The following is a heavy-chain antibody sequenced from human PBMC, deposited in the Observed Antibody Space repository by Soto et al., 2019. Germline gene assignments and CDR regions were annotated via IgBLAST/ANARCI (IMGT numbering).Heavy chain of an antibody. Sequence: GGSLRLSCAASGFTFSSYAMSWVRQAPGKGLEWVSTISGGGAYTYYADSVKGRFTISRDNSKKTLYLQLKSLRAEDTAAYSCAKDLSRDKGSGIPIGMDVWGQGTTVTVSS. D-gene: IGHD3-10*01. J-gene: IGHJ6*02. CDR1: GFTFSSYA. CDR3: AKDLSRDKGSGIPIGMDV. CDR2: ISGGGAYT. V-gene: IGHV3-23*01.